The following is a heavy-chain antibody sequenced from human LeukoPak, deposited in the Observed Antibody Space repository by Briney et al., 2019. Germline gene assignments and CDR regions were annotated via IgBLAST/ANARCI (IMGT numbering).Heavy chain of an antibody. D-gene: IGHD4-11*01. J-gene: IGHJ6*02. CDR3: ARDSVTETGWYYYGMDV. CDR1: GFTFRHFA. V-gene: IGHV3-53*01. Sequence: PGGSLKLSCAASGFTFRHFAMNGVRQAPGKGLEWVSVIYSGGSTYYADSVKGRFTITRDNSKNTVYLQMNSLRAEDTAVYYCARDSVTETGWYYYGMDVWGQGTTVTVSS. CDR2: IYSGGST.